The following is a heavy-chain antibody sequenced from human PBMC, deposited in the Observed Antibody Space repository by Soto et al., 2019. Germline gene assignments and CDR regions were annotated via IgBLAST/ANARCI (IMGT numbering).Heavy chain of an antibody. V-gene: IGHV3-15*01. CDR3: TTDSGMSPYSFDY. D-gene: IGHD1-26*01. Sequence: NPGGSLRLSCATSGFTFSKAWVGWVRQAPGKGLEWVGRIMSKTDGGTTDYAAPVKGRFTISRDDSKSTLYLQMNSLKTEDTAFYYRTTDSGMSPYSFDYWGQGTLVTVSS. CDR2: IMSKTDGGTT. J-gene: IGHJ4*02. CDR1: GFTFSKAW.